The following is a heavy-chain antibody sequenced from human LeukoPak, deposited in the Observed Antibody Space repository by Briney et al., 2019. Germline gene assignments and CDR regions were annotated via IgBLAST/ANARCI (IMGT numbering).Heavy chain of an antibody. CDR1: GFTFSSYA. J-gene: IGHJ5*02. CDR2: ISGSGGST. Sequence: PGGSLRLSCAASGFTFSSYAMSWVRQAPGKGLEWVSAISGSGGSTYYADSVKGRFTISRDNSKNTLYLQMNSLRAEDTAVYYCARDNVEQQSSNWFDPWGQGTLVTVSS. V-gene: IGHV3-23*01. D-gene: IGHD6-13*01. CDR3: ARDNVEQQSSNWFDP.